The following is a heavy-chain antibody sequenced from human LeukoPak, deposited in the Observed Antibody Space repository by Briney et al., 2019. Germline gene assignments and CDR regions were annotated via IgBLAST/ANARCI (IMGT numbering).Heavy chain of an antibody. J-gene: IGHJ4*02. Sequence: PGGSLRLSCSASGFTFSSCALHWVRQAPGRGLEYVSGISSNGGSTYYPDSVKGRFTISRDNSRNTLYLQMSSLRPEDTALYYCVKDWVATIVAPRHFDYWGQGTLVTVSS. CDR1: GFTFSSCA. V-gene: IGHV3-64D*09. D-gene: IGHD5-24*01. CDR2: ISSNGGST. CDR3: VKDWVATIVAPRHFDY.